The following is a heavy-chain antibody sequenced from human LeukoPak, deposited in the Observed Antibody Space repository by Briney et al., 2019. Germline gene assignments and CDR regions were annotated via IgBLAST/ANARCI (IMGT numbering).Heavy chain of an antibody. D-gene: IGHD5-18*01. J-gene: IGHJ5*02. V-gene: IGHV4-61*01. CDR2: IYHTGST. Sequence: SETLSLTCTVSGASISSSSYDWSSIRQPPGKGLEWIGYIYHTGSTNYNPSLKSRVTISVDTSKNQFSLKLSSVTAADTAVYYCARGRDTAMTWGQGTLVTVSS. CDR1: GASISSSSYD. CDR3: ARGRDTAMT.